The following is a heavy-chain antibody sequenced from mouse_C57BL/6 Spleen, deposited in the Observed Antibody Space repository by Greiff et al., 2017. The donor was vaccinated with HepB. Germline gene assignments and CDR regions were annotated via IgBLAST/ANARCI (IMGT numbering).Heavy chain of an antibody. J-gene: IGHJ1*03. V-gene: IGHV1-69*01. CDR1: GYTFTSYW. D-gene: IGHD1-1*01. CDR3: ARPNYYGRSYGYFDV. CDR2: IDPSDSYT. Sequence: QVQLQQPGAELVMPGASVKLSCKASGYTFTSYWMHWVKQRPGQGLEWIGEIDPSDSYTNYNQKFKGKSTLTVDKSSSTAYMQLSSLTSEDSAVYYCARPNYYGRSYGYFDVWHRDHGHRLL.